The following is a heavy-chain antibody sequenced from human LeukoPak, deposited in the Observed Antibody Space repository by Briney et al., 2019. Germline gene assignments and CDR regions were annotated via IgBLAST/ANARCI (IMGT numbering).Heavy chain of an antibody. J-gene: IGHJ3*02. CDR2: IYWDDDK. CDR3: AHRGLRGDAFDI. D-gene: IGHD3-16*01. Sequence: VSGPTLLKPTHTLTLTCTFSGFSLSTSGAGVGWIRQPPGKALEWLALIYWDDDKRYSPSLKSRLTITKDTSKNQVVLTMTNMDAVDTATYYCAHRGLRGDAFDIWGQGTMVTVSS. CDR1: GFSLSTSGAG. V-gene: IGHV2-5*02.